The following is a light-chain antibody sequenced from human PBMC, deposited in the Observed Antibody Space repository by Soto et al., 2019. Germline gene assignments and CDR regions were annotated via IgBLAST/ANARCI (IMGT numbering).Light chain of an antibody. CDR2: AAS. V-gene: IGKV1-39*01. CDR1: QSISSY. CDR3: QQSYSTLGIT. Sequence: EIEMTQSPATMSTSVGDRVTITCRSSQSISSYLNWYQQKPGKAHKLLIYAASSLQSGVPSRFSGSGSGTDFTLTISSLQPEDFATYYCQQSYSTLGITFGQGTRLEIK. J-gene: IGKJ5*01.